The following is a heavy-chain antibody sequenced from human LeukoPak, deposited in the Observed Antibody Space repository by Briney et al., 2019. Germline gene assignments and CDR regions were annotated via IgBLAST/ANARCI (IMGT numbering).Heavy chain of an antibody. CDR1: GFTFSSYA. J-gene: IGHJ6*03. CDR2: ISGSGGST. V-gene: IGHV3-23*01. CDR3: AKGLGTSYAYYYYMDV. D-gene: IGHD2-2*01. Sequence: GGSLRLSCAASGFTFSSYAMSWVRQAPGKGLEWVSAISGSGGSTYYADSVKGRFTISRDNSKNTLYLQMNSLRAEDTAVYYCAKGLGTSYAYYYYMDVWGKGTTVTISS.